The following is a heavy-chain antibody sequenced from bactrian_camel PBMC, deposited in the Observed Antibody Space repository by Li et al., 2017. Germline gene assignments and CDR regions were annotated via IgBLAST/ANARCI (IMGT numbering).Heavy chain of an antibody. D-gene: IGHD1*01. V-gene: IGHV3S1*01. CDR2: FCTGEAP. Sequence: HVQLVESGGDSVQAGGSLRLSCVSSGFTFSSYCMGWFREVPGEARKGVAAFCTGEAPTYADSVEGRFTISKAGTNLYLQMDSLKPEDTGMYYCAADPQSYLRLRGRDYRFWGRGTQVTVS. CDR1: GFTFSSYC. J-gene: IGHJ4*01. CDR3: AADPQSYLRLRGRDYRF.